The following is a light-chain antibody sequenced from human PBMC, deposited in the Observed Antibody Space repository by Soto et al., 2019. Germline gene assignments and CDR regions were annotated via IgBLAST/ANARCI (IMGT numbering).Light chain of an antibody. Sequence: DIQMTQSPSTLSASVGDRVTITFRASQSIISCLAWYHQKPGKAPKLLIYKASSLESGVPARFSGSGSGTEFTLTISSLQPEDFATYYCQQYYNYFTFGGGTKVDIK. CDR1: QSIISC. V-gene: IGKV1-5*03. CDR2: KAS. J-gene: IGKJ4*01. CDR3: QQYYNYFT.